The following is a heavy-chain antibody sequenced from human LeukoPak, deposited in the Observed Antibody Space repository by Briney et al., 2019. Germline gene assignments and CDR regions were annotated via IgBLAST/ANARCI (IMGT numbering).Heavy chain of an antibody. CDR3: ARIGTHSSGWDFQH. CDR1: GFTFSSYG. Sequence: PGGSLRLSCAASGFTFSSYGMHWVRQAPGKGLEWVAFIRYDGSNKYYADSVKGRFTISRDNSKNTLYLQMNSLRAEDTAVYYCARIGTHSSGWDFQHWGQGTLVTVSS. V-gene: IGHV3-30*02. D-gene: IGHD3-22*01. CDR2: IRYDGSNK. J-gene: IGHJ1*01.